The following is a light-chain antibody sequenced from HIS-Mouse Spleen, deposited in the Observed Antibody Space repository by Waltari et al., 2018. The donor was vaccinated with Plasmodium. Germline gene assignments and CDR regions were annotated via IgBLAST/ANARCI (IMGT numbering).Light chain of an antibody. Sequence: EIVMTQSPATLSVSPGERATLSCRASQSVSSNLAWYQQKPGQAPRLLIYGASTRSTCIPARFSGSGSGTEFTLTISIMQSEDFAVYYCQQYNNWPRGTFGQGTKVEIK. V-gene: IGKV3-15*01. CDR2: GAS. CDR1: QSVSSN. J-gene: IGKJ1*01. CDR3: QQYNNWPRGT.